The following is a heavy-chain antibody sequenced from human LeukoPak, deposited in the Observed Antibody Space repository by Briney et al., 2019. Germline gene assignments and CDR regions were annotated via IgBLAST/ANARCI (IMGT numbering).Heavy chain of an antibody. CDR1: GFTFSSYG. CDR3: AKVFSVAGLSDY. D-gene: IGHD6-19*01. J-gene: IGHJ4*02. V-gene: IGHV3-30*18. CDR2: ISYDGSNK. Sequence: GGSLRLSCAASGFTFSSYGMHWVRQAPGKGLEWVAVISYDGSNKYYADSVKGRFTISRDNSKNTLYLQMNSLRAEDTAVYYCAKVFSVAGLSDYWGQGTLVTVS.